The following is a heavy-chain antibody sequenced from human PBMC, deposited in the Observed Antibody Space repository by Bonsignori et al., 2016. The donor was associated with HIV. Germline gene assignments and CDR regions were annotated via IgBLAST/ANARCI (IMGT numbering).Heavy chain of an antibody. CDR2: LIPILGIT. CDR3: ARGYYASGSHYPPKYYFDF. Sequence: WVRQAPGQGLEWMGGLIPILGITNFAQKFQGRVTITADESTSTAYMEVSSLRSEDTAVYYCARGYYASGSHYPPKYYFDFWGQGTLVTVSS. V-gene: IGHV1-69*10. D-gene: IGHD3-10*01. J-gene: IGHJ4*02.